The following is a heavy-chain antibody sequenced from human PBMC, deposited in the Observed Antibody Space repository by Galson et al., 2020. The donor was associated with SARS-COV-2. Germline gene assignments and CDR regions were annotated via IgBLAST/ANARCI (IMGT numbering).Heavy chain of an antibody. Sequence: GESLKISCAVSGFTVNSNYMSWVRQAPGKGLEWVALLYSGGTTSYTDSVKGRFAISRDTSKNTLYLHMNNLRAEDTAVYFCARDPYSGGWTNYYYFAMDVWGQGTTVTVSS. D-gene: IGHD6-19*01. CDR1: GFTVNSNY. CDR3: ARDPYSGGWTNYYYFAMDV. J-gene: IGHJ6*02. CDR2: LYSGGTT. V-gene: IGHV3-53*01.